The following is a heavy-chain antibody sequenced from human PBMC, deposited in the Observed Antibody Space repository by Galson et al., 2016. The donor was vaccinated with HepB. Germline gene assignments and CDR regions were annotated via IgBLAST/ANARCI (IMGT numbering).Heavy chain of an antibody. Sequence: SVKVSCKASGYTLTGYFMHWVRQAPGQGLEWMGWINPNSGGTDYAQKFQGRVTMTRDTAIGTAYMELSRLTSDDTAVYYCARRFRYSDSAAFDIWGQGTMVTVSS. V-gene: IGHV1-2*02. J-gene: IGHJ3*02. CDR2: INPNSGGT. D-gene: IGHD3-9*01. CDR1: GYTLTGYF. CDR3: ARRFRYSDSAAFDI.